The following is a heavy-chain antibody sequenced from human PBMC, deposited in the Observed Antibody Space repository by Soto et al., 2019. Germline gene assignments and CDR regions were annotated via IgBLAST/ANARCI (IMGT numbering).Heavy chain of an antibody. V-gene: IGHV1-2*04. D-gene: IGHD2-8*01. CDR3: ARGHSTDCSNGVCSFFYNHEMDV. Sequence: RASVKVSCKASGYSFTDYHIHWVRQAPGQGLEWLGRINPKSGGTSTAQKFQGWVTMTRDRSISTVYMELNRLRSDDTAVYFCARGHSTDCSNGVCSFFYNHEMDVWGQGTTVTVSS. CDR2: INPKSGGT. J-gene: IGHJ6*02. CDR1: GYSFTDYH.